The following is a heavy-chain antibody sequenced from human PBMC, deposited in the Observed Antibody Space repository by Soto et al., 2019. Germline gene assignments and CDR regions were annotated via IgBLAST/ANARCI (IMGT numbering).Heavy chain of an antibody. J-gene: IGHJ4*02. CDR3: ARITGRHLDY. Sequence: SETLSLTCTVSSGSISVTNVFWGWVRQPPGKGLEWIGNIDYSGTAYFSPSLATRVTFHVDTSKNQFSLTLYPVTAADTAVYYCARITGRHLDYWGQGILVTVSS. D-gene: IGHD1-20*01. CDR2: IDYSGTA. V-gene: IGHV4-39*01. CDR1: SGSISVTNVF.